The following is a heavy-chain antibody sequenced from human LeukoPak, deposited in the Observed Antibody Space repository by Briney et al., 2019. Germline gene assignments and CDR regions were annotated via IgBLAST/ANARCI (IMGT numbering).Heavy chain of an antibody. J-gene: IGHJ5*02. CDR2: ISSSSSTI. CDR3: ASTGSSSGGPSSYNWFDP. D-gene: IGHD6-6*01. V-gene: IGHV3-48*04. CDR1: GFTFSSYS. Sequence: SGGSLRLSCAASGFTFSSYSMNWVRRAPGKGLEWVSYISSSSSTIYYADSVKGRFTISRDNAKNSLYLQMNSLRAEDTAVYYCASTGSSSGGPSSYNWFDPWGQGTLVTVSS.